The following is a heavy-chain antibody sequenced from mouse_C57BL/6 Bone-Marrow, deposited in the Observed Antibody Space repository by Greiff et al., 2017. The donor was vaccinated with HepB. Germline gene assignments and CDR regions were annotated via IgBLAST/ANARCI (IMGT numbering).Heavy chain of an antibody. CDR2: INPSTGGT. CDR1: GYSFTGYY. J-gene: IGHJ4*01. Sequence: EVQLQQSGPELVKPGASVKISCKASGYSFTGYYMHWVKQSSEKSLEWIGEINPSTGGTSYNQKFKGKATLTVDKSSSTAYMQLKSLTSEDSAVYYCVAQAAYAMDYWGQGTSVTVSS. V-gene: IGHV1-43*01. D-gene: IGHD3-2*02. CDR3: VAQAAYAMDY.